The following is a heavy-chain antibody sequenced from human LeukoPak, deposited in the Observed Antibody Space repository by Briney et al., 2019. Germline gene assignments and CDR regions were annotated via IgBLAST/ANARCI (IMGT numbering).Heavy chain of an antibody. CDR2: IVVGSGNT. Sequence: GTSVKVSCKASGFTFTSSAVQWVRQARGQRLEWIGWIVVGSGNTNYAQKFQERVTITRDMSTGTAYMELSSLRSEDTAVYYCAAVSQIAVAGTGDYWGQGTLVTVSS. J-gene: IGHJ4*02. D-gene: IGHD6-19*01. CDR1: GFTFTSSA. CDR3: AAVSQIAVAGTGDY. V-gene: IGHV1-58*01.